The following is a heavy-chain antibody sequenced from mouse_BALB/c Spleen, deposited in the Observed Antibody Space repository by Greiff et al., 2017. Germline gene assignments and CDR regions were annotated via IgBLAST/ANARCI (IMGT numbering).Heavy chain of an antibody. V-gene: IGHV5-17*02. Sequence: EVMLVESGGGLVQPGGSRKLSCAASGFTFSSFGMHWVRQAPEKGLEWVAYISSGSSTIYYADTVKGRFTISRDNPKNTLFLQMTSLRSEDTAMYYCARYYDYVDYWGQGTTLTVSS. J-gene: IGHJ2*01. CDR1: GFTFSSFG. D-gene: IGHD2-4*01. CDR3: ARYYDYVDY. CDR2: ISSGSSTI.